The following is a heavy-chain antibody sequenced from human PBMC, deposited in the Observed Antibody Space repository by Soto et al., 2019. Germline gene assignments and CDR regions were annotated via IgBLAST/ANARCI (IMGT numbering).Heavy chain of an antibody. CDR3: ARHVQRLGGVDY. CDR1: GYTFTSYY. V-gene: IGHV1-46*01. D-gene: IGHD6-25*01. Sequence: SVKVSCKASGYTFTSYYMHWVRQAPGQGLEWMGIINPSGGSTSYAQKVQGRVTMTRDTSTSTVYMELSSLRSEDTAVYYCARHVQRLGGVDYWGKGPMVTVSS. CDR2: INPSGGST. J-gene: IGHJ4*02.